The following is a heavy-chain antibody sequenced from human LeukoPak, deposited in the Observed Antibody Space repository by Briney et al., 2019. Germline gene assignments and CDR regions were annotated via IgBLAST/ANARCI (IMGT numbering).Heavy chain of an antibody. CDR3: ARAEPLHGYWGLYDY. CDR1: GGSISSYY. Sequence: KTSETLSLTCTVSGGSISSYYWSWIRQPPGKGLEWIGYIYYSGSTNYNPSLKSRVTISVDTSKNQFSLKLSSVTAADTAVYYCARAEPLHGYWGLYDYWGQGTLVTVSS. CDR2: IYYSGST. J-gene: IGHJ4*02. D-gene: IGHD3-22*01. V-gene: IGHV4-59*08.